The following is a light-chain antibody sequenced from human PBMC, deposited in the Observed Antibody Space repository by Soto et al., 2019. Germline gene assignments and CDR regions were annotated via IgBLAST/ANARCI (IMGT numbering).Light chain of an antibody. J-gene: IGLJ3*02. V-gene: IGLV1-44*01. CDR2: SNN. CDR3: AAWDDSLNGWV. Sequence: QSVLTRPPSASGTPGQRVTISCSGSRSNIGNNRVNWYQQLPRTAPKLLIHSNNQRPSGVPDRFSGSKSGTSASLAISGLQSEDEADYYCAAWDDSLNGWVFGGGTKVTVL. CDR1: RSNIGNNR.